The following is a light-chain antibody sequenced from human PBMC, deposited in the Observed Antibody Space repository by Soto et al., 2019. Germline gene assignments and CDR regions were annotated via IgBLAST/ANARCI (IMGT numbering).Light chain of an antibody. CDR1: QSVSSN. CDR2: GAS. CDR3: QQYRNWPRT. J-gene: IGKJ1*01. V-gene: IGKV3-15*01. Sequence: ESVLTQSPGTLSLSPGERATLSCRASQSVSSNLAWYQQKPGQAPRLLIYGASTRATDMPGRFSGRGSGTEFTLTISSLQSEDYAVYYCQQYRNWPRTFGQGTKVDI.